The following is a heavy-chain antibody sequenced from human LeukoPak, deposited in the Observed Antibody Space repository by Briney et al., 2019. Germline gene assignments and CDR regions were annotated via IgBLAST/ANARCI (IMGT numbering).Heavy chain of an antibody. CDR2: ISQDGSET. Sequence: GGSLRLSCAASGFTFNSFFLNWVRLAPGRELEGVACISQDGSETFYMDSVRGRFIISRDNTKNSLYLQMNSLRAEDTAVYFCVRDLGHSRHYFEYWGQGALVTVSS. CDR3: VRDLGHSRHYFEY. J-gene: IGHJ4*02. D-gene: IGHD7-27*01. V-gene: IGHV3-7*01. CDR1: GFTFNSFF.